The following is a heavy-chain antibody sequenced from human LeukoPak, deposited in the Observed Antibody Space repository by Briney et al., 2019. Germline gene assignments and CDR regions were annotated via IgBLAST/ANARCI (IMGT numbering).Heavy chain of an antibody. CDR2: ISSSSSYI. CDR3: ARDLSSGHPGGFDY. Sequence: PGGSLRLSCAASGFTFSSYSMIWVRQAPGKGLEWVSSISSSSSYIYYADSVKGRFTISRDNAKNSVYLQMNSLTVEDTAVYFCARDLSSGHPGGFDYWGQGALVTVSS. V-gene: IGHV3-21*01. J-gene: IGHJ4*02. D-gene: IGHD3-3*01. CDR1: GFTFSSYS.